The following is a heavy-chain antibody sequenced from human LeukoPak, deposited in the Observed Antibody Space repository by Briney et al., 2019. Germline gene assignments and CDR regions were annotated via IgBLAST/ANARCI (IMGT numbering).Heavy chain of an antibody. Sequence: GASVKVSCKASGYTFTSYAMNWVRQAPGQGLEWMGWINTNTGNPTYAQGFTGRFVFSLDTSVSTAYLQISSLKAEDTAVYYCARVGSSSPEGQPDYYYYMDVWGKGTTVTVSS. CDR1: GYTFTSYA. CDR2: INTNTGNP. D-gene: IGHD6-6*01. J-gene: IGHJ6*03. V-gene: IGHV7-4-1*02. CDR3: ARVGSSSPEGQPDYYYYMDV.